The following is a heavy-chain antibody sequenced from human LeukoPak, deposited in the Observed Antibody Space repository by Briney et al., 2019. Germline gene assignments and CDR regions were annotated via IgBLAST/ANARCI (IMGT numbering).Heavy chain of an antibody. CDR2: IYYSGST. J-gene: IGHJ3*02. Sequence: SETLSLTCTVSGGSISSSSYYWGWIRQPPGKGLEWIGSIYYSGSTYYNPSLKSRVTISVDTSKNQFSLKLSSVTAADTAVYYCAGKRCSGGSCFDASDIWGQGTMVTVSS. D-gene: IGHD2-15*01. V-gene: IGHV4-39*01. CDR1: GGSISSSSYY. CDR3: AGKRCSGGSCFDASDI.